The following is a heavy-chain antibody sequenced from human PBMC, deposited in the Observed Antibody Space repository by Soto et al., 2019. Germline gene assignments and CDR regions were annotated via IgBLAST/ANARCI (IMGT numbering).Heavy chain of an antibody. CDR2: INSDGSST. Sequence: PGVSLRLSWAASGFTFSSTWMHWVRQAQGKGLVWVSHINSDGSSTTYADSVKGRFTISRDNAKNTVYLQMNSLRAEDTAVYYCATDGSYAQHVWGQGTTVTVSS. CDR1: GFTFSSTW. D-gene: IGHD3-16*01. V-gene: IGHV3-74*03. CDR3: ATDGSYAQHV. J-gene: IGHJ6*02.